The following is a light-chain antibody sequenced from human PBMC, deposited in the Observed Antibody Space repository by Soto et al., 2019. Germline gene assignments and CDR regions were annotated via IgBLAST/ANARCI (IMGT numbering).Light chain of an antibody. V-gene: IGLV1-51*01. Sequence: QSVLSQPPSVSAAPGKKFTISCSGSSSNIGGNSVSWYQQLPGTAPKLLIYDDNKRPSGIPDRFSGSKSGTSATLGITGFQTGDEADYYCGSWDSSLSAYVFGTGTKVTV. CDR3: GSWDSSLSAYV. CDR1: SSNIGGNS. CDR2: DDN. J-gene: IGLJ1*01.